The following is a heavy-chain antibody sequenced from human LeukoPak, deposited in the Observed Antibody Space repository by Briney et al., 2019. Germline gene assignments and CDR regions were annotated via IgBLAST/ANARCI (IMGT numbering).Heavy chain of an antibody. J-gene: IGHJ5*02. V-gene: IGHV1-69*04. Sequence: ASVKVSRKASGGTFSSYAISWVRQAPGQGLEWMGRIIPIFGIANYAQKFQGRVTITADKSTSTAYMELSSLRSEDTAVYYCARGPIQLWLLGPSEGTNWFDPWGQGTLVTVSS. CDR1: GGTFSSYA. D-gene: IGHD5-18*01. CDR2: IIPIFGIA. CDR3: ARGPIQLWLLGPSEGTNWFDP.